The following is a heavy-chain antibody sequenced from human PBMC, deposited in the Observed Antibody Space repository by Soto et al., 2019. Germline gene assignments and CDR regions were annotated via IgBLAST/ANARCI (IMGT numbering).Heavy chain of an antibody. CDR2: ISAYNGNT. V-gene: IGHV1-18*01. CDR1: GYTFTSYG. D-gene: IGHD3-3*01. J-gene: IGHJ4*02. Sequence: QVQLVQSGAEVKKPGASVKVSCKASGYTFTSYGISWVRQAPGQGLEWMGWISAYNGNTNYAQKLQGRVTMTTDTSTSSAYMELRSLRSDDTAVYYCARLFGILEWILWSPSYFDYWGQGTLVTVSS. CDR3: ARLFGILEWILWSPSYFDY.